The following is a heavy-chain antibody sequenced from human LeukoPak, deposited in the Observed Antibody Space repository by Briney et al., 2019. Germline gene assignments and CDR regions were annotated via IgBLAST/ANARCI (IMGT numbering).Heavy chain of an antibody. CDR1: GFTFSSYD. V-gene: IGHV3-13*01. Sequence: GGSLRLSCAASGFTFSSYDMHWVRQATGKGLEWVSAIGTAGDTYYPGSVKGRFTISRENAKNSLYLQMNSLRAEDTAVYYCARAPYYYGSGSSTAPRYGMDVWGQGTTVPVSS. D-gene: IGHD3-10*01. CDR3: ARAPYYYGSGSSTAPRYGMDV. J-gene: IGHJ6*02. CDR2: IGTAGDT.